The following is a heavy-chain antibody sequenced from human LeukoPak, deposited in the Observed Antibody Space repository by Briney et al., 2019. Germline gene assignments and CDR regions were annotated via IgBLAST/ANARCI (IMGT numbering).Heavy chain of an antibody. V-gene: IGHV4-4*07. CDR3: ARGTRTGDFDY. D-gene: IGHD7-27*01. J-gene: IGHJ4*02. Sequence: SETLSLTCTVSGGSISSYYWSWIRQPAGKGLEWIGRIYTSGSTSYNPPLKSRVTMSVDTSKNQFSLKLSSVTAADTAVYYCARGTRTGDFDYWGQGTLVTVSS. CDR1: GGSISSYY. CDR2: IYTSGST.